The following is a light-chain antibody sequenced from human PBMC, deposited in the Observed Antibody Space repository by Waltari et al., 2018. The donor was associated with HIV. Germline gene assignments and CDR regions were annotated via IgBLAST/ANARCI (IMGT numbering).Light chain of an antibody. V-gene: IGLV1-40*01. CDR3: QAWDSSTAV. J-gene: IGLJ2*01. Sequence: QSVLTQPPSVSGAPGQRVTISCAGTFSNIGALLDVYWYQHLPGTAPKLLIYGSNRRPSGVPDRFSGSASGTSASLAITGLQAEDEGDYYCQAWDSSTAVFGGGTKLTVL. CDR2: GSN. CDR1: FSNIGALLD.